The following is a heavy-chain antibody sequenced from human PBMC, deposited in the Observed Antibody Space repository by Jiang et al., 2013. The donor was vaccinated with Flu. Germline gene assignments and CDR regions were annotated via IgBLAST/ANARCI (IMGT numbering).Heavy chain of an antibody. CDR1: YTFTSYY. D-gene: IGHD3-22*01. CDR3: ARDSGYYDSSAIYKF. J-gene: IGHJ4*02. CDR2: INPSGGST. V-gene: IGHV1-46*01. Sequence: YTFTSYYMHWVRQAPGQGLEWMGIINPSGGSTSYAQKFQGRVTMTRDTSTSTVYMELSSLRSEDTAVYYCARDSGYYDSSAIYKFWGQGTLVTVSS.